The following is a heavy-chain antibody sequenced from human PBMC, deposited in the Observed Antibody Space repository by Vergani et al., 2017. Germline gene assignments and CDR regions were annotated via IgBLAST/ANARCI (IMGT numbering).Heavy chain of an antibody. D-gene: IGHD2-2*01. CDR3: ARQGGDIVVVPTTIYFQR. CDR2: IYYSGST. V-gene: IGHV4-39*01. CDR1: GGSISSSSYY. Sequence: QLQLQESGPGLVKPSETLSLTCTVSGGSISSSSYYWGGIRQPPGKGLEWIGSIYYSGSTYYNPSLKSRVTISVDTSKNQFSLKLSSVTAADTAVHYCARQGGDIVVVPTTIYFQRWGQGTLVTFSS. J-gene: IGHJ1*01.